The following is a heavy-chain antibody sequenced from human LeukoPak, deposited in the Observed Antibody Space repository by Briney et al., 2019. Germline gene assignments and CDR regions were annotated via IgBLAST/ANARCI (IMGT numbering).Heavy chain of an antibody. CDR3: AKEGGRIAAAAVPFDY. CDR1: GFTFSSSA. Sequence: GGSLRLSCAASGFTFSSSAMSWVRQVPGKGLEWVSGISASGGSTSYADSVRGRFTISRDNSKNTLYVQMNSLRDEDTAVYYCAKEGGRIAAAAVPFDYWGQGTLVTVSS. CDR2: ISASGGST. D-gene: IGHD6-25*01. J-gene: IGHJ4*02. V-gene: IGHV3-23*01.